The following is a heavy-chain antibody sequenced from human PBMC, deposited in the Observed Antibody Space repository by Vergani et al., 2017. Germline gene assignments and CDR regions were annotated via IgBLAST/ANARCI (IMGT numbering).Heavy chain of an antibody. J-gene: IGHJ3*02. D-gene: IGHD1-26*01. V-gene: IGHV3-23*01. CDR2: ISGSGGST. CDR3: AKDSPPKVGSGSQSYPDAFDI. Sequence: EVQLLESGGGLVQPGGSLRLSCAASGFTFSSYAMSWVRQAPGKGLEWVSAISGSGGSTYYPDSVKGRFTLSRDNSKNTLYLQMNSLRAEDTAVYYCAKDSPPKVGSGSQSYPDAFDIWGQGTMVTVSS. CDR1: GFTFSSYA.